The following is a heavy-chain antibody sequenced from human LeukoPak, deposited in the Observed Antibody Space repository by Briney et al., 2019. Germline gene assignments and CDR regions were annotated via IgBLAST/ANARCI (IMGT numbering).Heavy chain of an antibody. CDR3: AKVKTHWYFDN. D-gene: IGHD1-1*01. V-gene: IGHV3-23*01. J-gene: IGHJ4*02. CDR1: GFPFSTND. CDR2: ISGSASGGT. Sequence: GGSLRLSCAASGFPFSTNDMSWVRQAPGKGLEWVSAISGSASGGTTYEDSVKGRLTISRDNSKGTLYLLMNSLRAEDTAVYYCAKVKTHWYFDNWGRGTLVTVSS.